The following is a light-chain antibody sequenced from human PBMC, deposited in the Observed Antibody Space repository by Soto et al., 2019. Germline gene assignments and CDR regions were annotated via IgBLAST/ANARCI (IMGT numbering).Light chain of an antibody. CDR1: SSDVGGYDR. V-gene: IGLV2-8*01. J-gene: IGLJ2*01. CDR2: EVS. CDR3: SSYAGSNNYVV. Sequence: QPALTQPPSASGSPGQSVTISCTGTSSDVGGYDRVSWYQQYPGKVPKLMIYEVSKRPSGVPDRFSASKSGNTASLTVSGLQTEDEADYYCSSYAGSNNYVVFGGGTKVTVL.